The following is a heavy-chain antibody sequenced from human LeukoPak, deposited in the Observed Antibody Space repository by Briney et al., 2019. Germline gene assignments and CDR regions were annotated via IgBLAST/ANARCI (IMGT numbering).Heavy chain of an antibody. CDR3: AKVKYGSGSYYYTDYFDY. CDR2: ISYDGSNK. Sequence: GGSLRLSCAASGFTSSSYGMHWVRQAPGKGLEWVAVISYDGSNKYYADSVKGRFTISRDNSKNTLYLQMNSLRAEDTAVYYCAKVKYGSGSYYYTDYFDYWGQGTLVTVPS. V-gene: IGHV3-30*18. CDR1: GFTSSSYG. D-gene: IGHD3-10*01. J-gene: IGHJ4*02.